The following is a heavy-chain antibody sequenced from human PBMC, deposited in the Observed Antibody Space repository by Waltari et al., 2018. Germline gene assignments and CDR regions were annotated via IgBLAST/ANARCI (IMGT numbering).Heavy chain of an antibody. Sequence: EVQLVESGGGLVKPGGSLRLSCAASGFTFSSYSMNGVRQAPGNGLEWVSSISSSSSYIYYADSVKGRFTISRDNAKNSLYLQMNSLRAEDTAVYYCARGTDYGDYYFDYWGQGTLVTVSS. J-gene: IGHJ4*02. CDR1: GFTFSSYS. CDR2: ISSSSSYI. D-gene: IGHD4-17*01. V-gene: IGHV3-21*01. CDR3: ARGTDYGDYYFDY.